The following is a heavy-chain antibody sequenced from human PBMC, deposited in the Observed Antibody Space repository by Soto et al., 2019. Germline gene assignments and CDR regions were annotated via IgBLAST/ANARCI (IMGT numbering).Heavy chain of an antibody. CDR3: ARKEHYYGSATLGYYGMDV. CDR1: GGTFSSYA. Sequence: SVKVSCKASGGTFSSYASSWVRQAPGQGLEWMGGIIPIFGTANYAQKFQGRVTITADESTSTAYMELSSLRSEDTAVYYCARKEHYYGSATLGYYGMDVWGQGTTVTVSS. V-gene: IGHV1-69*13. CDR2: IIPIFGTA. D-gene: IGHD3-10*01. J-gene: IGHJ6*02.